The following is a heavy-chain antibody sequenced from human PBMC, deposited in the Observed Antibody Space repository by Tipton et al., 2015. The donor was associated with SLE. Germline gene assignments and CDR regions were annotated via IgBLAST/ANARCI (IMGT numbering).Heavy chain of an antibody. D-gene: IGHD3-10*02. Sequence: SLRLSCAASGLTFDDYAMHWVRQGPGKGLEWVSGISGNADRRDYADSVKGRFTISRDNAKSSLYLQMNSLRAEDTALYYCVKDPNVWGQGTLVTVSS. V-gene: IGHV3-9*01. CDR2: ISGNADRR. CDR3: VKDPNV. CDR1: GLTFDDYA. J-gene: IGHJ4*02.